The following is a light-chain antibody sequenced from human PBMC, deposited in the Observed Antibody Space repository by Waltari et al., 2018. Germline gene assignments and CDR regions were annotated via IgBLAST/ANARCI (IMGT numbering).Light chain of an antibody. Sequence: DIQMTQSPSTLSASVGDRVTITCRASQGLGNWLAWDQRKPGKAPKLLLYGESNLESGVPSRLSGRGSGTEFTLTISSLQYDDFATYYCQQYNTYPLTFGGGTKVEI. CDR3: QQYNTYPLT. CDR2: GES. J-gene: IGKJ4*01. V-gene: IGKV1-5*03. CDR1: QGLGNW.